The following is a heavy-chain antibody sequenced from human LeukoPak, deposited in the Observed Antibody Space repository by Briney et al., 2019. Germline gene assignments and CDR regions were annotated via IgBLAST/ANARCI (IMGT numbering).Heavy chain of an antibody. CDR3: ARDTPGLGVDY. V-gene: IGHV3-43*02. CDR2: ISWNAINT. CDR1: GFTFSSCA. D-gene: IGHD3-16*01. J-gene: IGHJ4*02. Sequence: PGGSLRLSCAASGFTFSSCAMSWVRQAPGKGLEWVSLISWNAINTHYADSVKGRFTISRDNGKNSLYLQMNSLRSEDTALYYCARDTPGLGVDYWGQGTLVTVSS.